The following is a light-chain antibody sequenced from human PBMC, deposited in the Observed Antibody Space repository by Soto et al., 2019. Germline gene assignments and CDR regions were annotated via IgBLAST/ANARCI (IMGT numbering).Light chain of an antibody. J-gene: IGKJ3*01. CDR3: QQSLSIPFT. CDR2: DAS. Sequence: EIVMTQSPATLSVSPGGRATLSCRASQSVSTYLAWYQQKRGQAPRLLIYDASNRATGIPARFSGSGSGTDFTLNISDLRPEDFATYYCQQSLSIPFTFGPGTKVNIK. CDR1: QSVSTY. V-gene: IGKV3D-15*01.